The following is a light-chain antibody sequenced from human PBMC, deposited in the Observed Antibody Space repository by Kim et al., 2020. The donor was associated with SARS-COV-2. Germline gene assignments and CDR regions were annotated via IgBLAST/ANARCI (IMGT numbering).Light chain of an antibody. CDR3: QVWDSSSDHRVV. CDR2: YDS. V-gene: IGLV3-21*04. J-gene: IGLJ2*01. CDR1: RIGRKG. Sequence: PGKTDRGSWGGNRIGRKGGHWFQEESGQAPGLVIYYDSDRPSGIPGRFSGSNSGNTATLAISRVGAGDEADYYCQVWDSSSDHRVVFGGGTQLTVL.